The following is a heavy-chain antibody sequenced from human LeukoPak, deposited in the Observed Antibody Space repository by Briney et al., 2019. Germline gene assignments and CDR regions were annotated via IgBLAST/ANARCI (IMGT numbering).Heavy chain of an antibody. CDR3: ARGAPPQN. CDR1: GGSIRSNFYY. CDR2: VYYTGAS. Sequence: PSETLSLTCTVSGGSIRSNFYYWGWIRQPPGKGLEWIGSVYYTGASYYNPSLKSRVTISIDTSKKHFSLKLTSVTAADTAVYYCARGAPPQNWGQGTLVTVSS. V-gene: IGHV4-39*07. J-gene: IGHJ4*02.